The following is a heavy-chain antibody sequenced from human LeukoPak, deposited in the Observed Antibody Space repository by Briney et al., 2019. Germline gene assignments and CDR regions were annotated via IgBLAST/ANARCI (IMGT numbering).Heavy chain of an antibody. V-gene: IGHV1-2*06. CDR1: GYTFTSYG. D-gene: IGHD3-3*01. CDR2: INPNSGGT. J-gene: IGHJ2*01. CDR3: ARDAEWLDNWYFDL. Sequence: VASVKVSCKASGYTFTSYGISWVRQAPGQGLEWMGRINPNSGGTNYAQKFQGRVTMTRDTSISTAYMELSRLRSDDTAVYYCARDAEWLDNWYFDLWGRGTLVTVSS.